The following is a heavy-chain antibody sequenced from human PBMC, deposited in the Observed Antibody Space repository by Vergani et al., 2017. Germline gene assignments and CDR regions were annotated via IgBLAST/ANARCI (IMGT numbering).Heavy chain of an antibody. Sequence: EVQLVESGGGLVQPGRSLRLSCAASGFTFDDYAMHWVRQAPGKGLEWVSAISGSGGSTYYADSVKGRFTISRDNSKNTLYLQMNSLRAEDTAVYYCAKASYYYDSSGYWYWGQGTLVTVSS. V-gene: IGHV3-23*04. CDR3: AKASYYYDSSGYWY. CDR1: GFTFDDYA. CDR2: ISGSGGST. J-gene: IGHJ4*02. D-gene: IGHD3-22*01.